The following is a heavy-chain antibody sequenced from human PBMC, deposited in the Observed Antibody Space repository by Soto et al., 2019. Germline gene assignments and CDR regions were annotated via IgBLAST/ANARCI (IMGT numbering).Heavy chain of an antibody. CDR3: ARAYRRYVGY. D-gene: IGHD1-1*01. CDR1: GGSFSGYY. J-gene: IGHJ4*02. V-gene: IGHV4-34*01. CDR2: INHSGST. Sequence: QVQLQQWGAGLLKPSETLSLTCAVYGGSFSGYYWSWIRQPPGKGLEWIGEINHSGSTNYNPSLKXXVXIXEDTSKNQFSLKLSSVTAADTAVYYCARAYRRYVGYWGQGTLVTVSS.